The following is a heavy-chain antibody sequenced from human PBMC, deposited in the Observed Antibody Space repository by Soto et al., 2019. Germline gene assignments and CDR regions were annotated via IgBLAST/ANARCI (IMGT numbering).Heavy chain of an antibody. J-gene: IGHJ4*02. Sequence: ESGGGVVQPGRSLRLSCAASGFTFSSYGMHWVRQAPGKGLEWVAVIWYDGSNKYYADSVKGRFTISRDNSKNTLYLQMNSLRAEDTAVYYCARGLYGDYGYYFDYWGQGTLVTVSS. D-gene: IGHD4-17*01. CDR1: GFTFSSYG. CDR3: ARGLYGDYGYYFDY. CDR2: IWYDGSNK. V-gene: IGHV3-33*01.